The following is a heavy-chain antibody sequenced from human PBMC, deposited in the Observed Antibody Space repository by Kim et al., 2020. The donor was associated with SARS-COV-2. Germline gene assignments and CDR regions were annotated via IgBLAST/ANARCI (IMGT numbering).Heavy chain of an antibody. CDR3: VRDNRAGEYTLFGSLTYYYYGLDV. CDR2: LYSGGTT. J-gene: IGHJ6*02. D-gene: IGHD3-16*02. Sequence: GGSLRLSCVASGFTVSQTYMSWVRQAPGKGLEWVSVLYSGGTTYYADSVKGRFTISRDNSKNTLFLEMNSLKVDDTGVYYCVRDNRAGEYTLFGSLTYYYYGLDVWGQGTTVTVSS. V-gene: IGHV3-66*01. CDR1: GFTVSQTY.